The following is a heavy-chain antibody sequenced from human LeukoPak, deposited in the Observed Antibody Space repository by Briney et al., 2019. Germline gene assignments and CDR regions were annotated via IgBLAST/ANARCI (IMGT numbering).Heavy chain of an antibody. CDR1: GGSITSYY. J-gene: IGHJ6*03. CDR2: IYYSGST. D-gene: IGHD2-2*01. Sequence: SETLSLTCSVSGGSITSYYWTWIRQPPGKGLEWIGYIYYSGSTNYNPSLKSRVTISVDTSKNQFSLKLSSVTAADTAVYYCARGLGYCSSTSCYAGIFIYYYYYMDVWGKGTTVTISS. CDR3: ARGLGYCSSTSCYAGIFIYYYYYMDV. V-gene: IGHV4-59*01.